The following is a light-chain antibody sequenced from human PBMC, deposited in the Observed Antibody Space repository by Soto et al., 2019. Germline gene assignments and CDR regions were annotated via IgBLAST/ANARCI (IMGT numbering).Light chain of an antibody. Sequence: QSVLTQPPSASGTPGQRVTISCSGSSSNIGSNTVNWYQQLPGTAPKLLIYSNNQRPSLVPDRFSGSKSGTSASLAISGLQSEDEADYYCAAWDDSLNGYVFGTGTKVTVL. CDR1: SSNIGSNT. CDR3: AAWDDSLNGYV. CDR2: SNN. V-gene: IGLV1-44*01. J-gene: IGLJ1*01.